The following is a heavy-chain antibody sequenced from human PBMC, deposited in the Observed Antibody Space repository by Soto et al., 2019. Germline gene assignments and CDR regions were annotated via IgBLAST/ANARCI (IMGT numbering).Heavy chain of an antibody. CDR1: GFSFNLSGMS. D-gene: IGHD3-22*01. J-gene: IGHJ4*02. Sequence: QITVKESGPTLVKPAQTLTRTGTFSGFSFNLSGMSVGWIRQPPGKGLEWLALIDWDDDKRYSPSLKTRLAMSKDASRNQVVLTTSGLDPLDTATYYCAHRQAESRGYYRPFAFWGQGPRFTVSS. V-gene: IGHV2-5*02. CDR3: AHRQAESRGYYRPFAF. CDR2: IDWDDDK.